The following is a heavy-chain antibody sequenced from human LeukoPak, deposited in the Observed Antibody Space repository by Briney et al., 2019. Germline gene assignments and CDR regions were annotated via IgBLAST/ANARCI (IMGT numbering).Heavy chain of an antibody. V-gene: IGHV1-8*01. J-gene: IGHJ6*03. CDR3: AGRADCSGGSCYHYYYYYYMDV. CDR1: GYTFTSYD. Sequence: ASVKVSCKASGYTFTSYDINWVRQATGQGLEWMGGMNPNSGNTGYAQKFQGRVTMTRNTSISTAYMELSSLRSEDTAVYYCAGRADCSGGSCYHYYYYYYMDVWGKGTTVTISS. CDR2: MNPNSGNT. D-gene: IGHD2-15*01.